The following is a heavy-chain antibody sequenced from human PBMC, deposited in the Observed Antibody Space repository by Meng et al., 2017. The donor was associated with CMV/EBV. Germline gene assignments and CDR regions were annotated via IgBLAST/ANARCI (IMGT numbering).Heavy chain of an antibody. CDR2: ISSSSSYI. CDR3: AGVQWLDRPFDY. V-gene: IGHV3-21*01. D-gene: IGHD5-12*01. J-gene: IGHJ4*02. CDR1: GFTFSSYS. Sequence: EVQLVESGGGVVKPGGSLVLSCAASGFTFSSYSMNWVRQAPGKGLEWVSSISSSSSYIYYADSVKGRFTISRDNAKNSLYLQMNSLRAEDTAVYYCAGVQWLDRPFDYWGQGTLVTVSS.